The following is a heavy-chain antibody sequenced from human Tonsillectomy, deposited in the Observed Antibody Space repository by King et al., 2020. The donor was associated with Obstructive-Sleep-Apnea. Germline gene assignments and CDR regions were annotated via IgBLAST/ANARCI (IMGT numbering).Heavy chain of an antibody. V-gene: IGHV3-9*01. D-gene: IGHD5-12*01. Sequence: VQLVESGGGLVQPGRSLRLSCAVSGFMFDDYAMHWVRQVPGKGLEWVSGISWNSGSIGYADSVKGRFTISRDNAKKSLYLQMNSLRIEDTALYYCAKDISAVPWISMDVWGQGTTVTVSS. CDR1: GFMFDDYA. CDR3: AKDISAVPWISMDV. CDR2: ISWNSGSI. J-gene: IGHJ6*02.